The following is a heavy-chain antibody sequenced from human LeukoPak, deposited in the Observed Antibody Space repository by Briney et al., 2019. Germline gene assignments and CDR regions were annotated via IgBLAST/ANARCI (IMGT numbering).Heavy chain of an antibody. CDR3: AKDERYYDFWSGYYLPNAFDI. CDR1: GFTFDDYG. D-gene: IGHD3-3*01. J-gene: IGHJ3*02. CDR2: INWNGGST. V-gene: IGHV3-20*04. Sequence: GGSLRLSCAASGFTFDDYGMSWVRQAPGKGLEWVSGINWNGGSTGYADSVKGRFTISRDNAKNSLYLQMNSLRAEDTAVYYCAKDERYYDFWSGYYLPNAFDIWGQGTMVTVSS.